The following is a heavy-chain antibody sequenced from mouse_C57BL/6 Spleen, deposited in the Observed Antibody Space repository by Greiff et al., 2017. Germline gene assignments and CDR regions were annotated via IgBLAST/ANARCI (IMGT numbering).Heavy chain of an antibody. J-gene: IGHJ2*01. V-gene: IGHV8-12*01. CDR1: GFSLSTSGMG. Sequence: QVTLKESGPGLLQSSQTLSLPCSFSGFSLSTSGMGVSWIRPPSGKGLEWLAHIYWDDAKRYNQSLKSRLTISKDTSRNQVSLKITSVDTADTATYYCARRVAGTGGFDYWGQGTTLTVSS. D-gene: IGHD4-1*01. CDR2: IYWDDAK. CDR3: ARRVAGTGGFDY.